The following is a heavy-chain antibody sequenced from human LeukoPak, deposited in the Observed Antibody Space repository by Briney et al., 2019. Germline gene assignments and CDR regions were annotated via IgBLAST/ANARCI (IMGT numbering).Heavy chain of an antibody. V-gene: IGHV4-59*01. CDR2: IYYSGST. J-gene: IGHJ4*02. CDR3: ARHESEYSHFDY. D-gene: IGHD2-15*01. CDR1: GGSISSYY. Sequence: SETLSLTCTVSGGSISSYYWSWIRQPPGKGLEWIGYIYYSGSTNYNPSLKSRVTISVDTSKNQFSLKLNSVTAADTAVYYCARHESEYSHFDYWGQGTLVTVSS.